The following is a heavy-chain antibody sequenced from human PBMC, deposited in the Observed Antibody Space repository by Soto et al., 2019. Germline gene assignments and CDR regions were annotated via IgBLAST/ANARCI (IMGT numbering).Heavy chain of an antibody. V-gene: IGHV3-48*01. J-gene: IGHJ4*02. CDR1: GFTFSTYG. CDR2: ISSSSSTI. D-gene: IGHD3-22*01. Sequence: GGSLRLSCAASGFTFSTYGMSWVRQAPGKGLEWVSYISSSSSTIFYTDSVKGRFTVSRDNAKNSLYLQMNSLRAEDTAVYYCARTTYYYDSSGPPAYWGQGTLVTVSS. CDR3: ARTTYYYDSSGPPAY.